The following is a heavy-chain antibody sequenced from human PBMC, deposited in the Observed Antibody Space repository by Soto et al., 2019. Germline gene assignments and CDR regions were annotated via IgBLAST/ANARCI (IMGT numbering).Heavy chain of an antibody. V-gene: IGHV3-9*01. CDR3: AKDMYGSGSYTPHYYYYMDV. J-gene: IGHJ6*03. CDR2: ISWNSGSI. D-gene: IGHD3-10*01. CDR1: GFTFDDYA. Sequence: GGSLRLSCAASGFTFDDYAMHWVRQAPGKGLEWVSGISWNSGSIGYADSVKGRFTISRDNAKNSLYLQMNSLRAEDTALYYCAKDMYGSGSYTPHYYYYMDVWGKGTTVTVSS.